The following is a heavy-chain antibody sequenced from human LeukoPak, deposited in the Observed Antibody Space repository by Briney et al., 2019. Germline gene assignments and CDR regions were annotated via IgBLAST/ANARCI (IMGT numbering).Heavy chain of an antibody. CDR2: INPSGGST. CDR3: ARVASDYGDYDYYYYGMDV. D-gene: IGHD4-17*01. Sequence: ASVKVSCKTSGYTFTNYDINWVRQATGQGLEWMGIINPSGGSTSYAQKFQGRVTMTRDTSTSTVYMELSSLRSEDTAVYYCARVASDYGDYDYYYYGMDVWGQGTTVTVSS. J-gene: IGHJ6*02. V-gene: IGHV1-46*01. CDR1: GYTFTNYD.